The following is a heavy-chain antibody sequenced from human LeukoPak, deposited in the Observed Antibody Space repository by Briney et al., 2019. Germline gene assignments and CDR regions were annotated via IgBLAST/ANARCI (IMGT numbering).Heavy chain of an antibody. J-gene: IGHJ3*02. V-gene: IGHV5-51*01. Sequence: GESLKISCKGSGYSFTSYWIGWVRQMPGKGLEWMGIIYPGDSDTRYSPSFQGQVTISADKSISTAYLQWISLKASDTAMYYCARLRGWFGEFDAFDIWGQGTMVTVSS. CDR3: ARLRGWFGEFDAFDI. CDR2: IYPGDSDT. CDR1: GYSFTSYW. D-gene: IGHD3-10*01.